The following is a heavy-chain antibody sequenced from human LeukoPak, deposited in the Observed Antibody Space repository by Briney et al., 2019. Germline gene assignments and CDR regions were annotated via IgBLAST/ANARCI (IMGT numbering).Heavy chain of an antibody. J-gene: IGHJ5*02. Sequence: PTGGSLRLSCAASGFTFSSYAMSWVRQAPGKGLEWVSAISGSGGSTYYADSVKGRFTISRDNSKNTLYLQMNSLRAEDTAVYYCAKDHGLGAAAVYNWFDPWGQGTLVTVSS. CDR2: ISGSGGST. D-gene: IGHD6-13*01. V-gene: IGHV3-23*01. CDR3: AKDHGLGAAAVYNWFDP. CDR1: GFTFSSYA.